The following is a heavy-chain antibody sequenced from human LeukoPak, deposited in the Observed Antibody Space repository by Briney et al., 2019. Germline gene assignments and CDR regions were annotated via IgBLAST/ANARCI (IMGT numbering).Heavy chain of an antibody. CDR1: GFTFTSNA. Sequence: RGSLRLSCAASGFTFTSNAVSWVRQAPGKGLEWVSTISASGGSIYYAGSVKGRFTISRDISKNTLYLQMNSLRAEDTAVYHCAIEYYYYMDVWGKGTTVTVSS. J-gene: IGHJ6*03. CDR2: ISASGGSI. V-gene: IGHV3-23*01. CDR3: AIEYYYYMDV.